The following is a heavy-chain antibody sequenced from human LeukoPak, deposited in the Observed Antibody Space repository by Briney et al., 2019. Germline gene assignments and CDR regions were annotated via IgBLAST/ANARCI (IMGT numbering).Heavy chain of an antibody. J-gene: IGHJ4*02. D-gene: IGHD1-26*01. CDR2: IKQDGSEK. V-gene: IGHV3-7*01. Sequence: GGSLGLSCAASGFTFSSYWMSWVRQAPGKGLEWVANIKQDGSEKSYVDSVKGRFTISRDNAKNSLYLQMNSLRAEDTAVYYCARKGIVGATKEGYYFDYWGQGTLVTVSS. CDR1: GFTFSSYW. CDR3: ARKGIVGATKEGYYFDY.